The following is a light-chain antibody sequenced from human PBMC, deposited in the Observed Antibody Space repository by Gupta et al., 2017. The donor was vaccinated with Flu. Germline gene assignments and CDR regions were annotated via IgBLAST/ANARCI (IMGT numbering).Light chain of an antibody. Sequence: QSVLTQPASVSGSPGQSITISCTGRVNDVGAYNYVSWYQQYPGKAPKLMVYEVSNGPSGIYNRFSGSKCGNTASLTIAGRQAEDEADYYCSSDTSTSTQVFGGGTKVTVL. J-gene: IGLJ3*02. V-gene: IGLV2-14*01. CDR1: VNDVGAYNY. CDR2: EVS. CDR3: SSDTSTSTQV.